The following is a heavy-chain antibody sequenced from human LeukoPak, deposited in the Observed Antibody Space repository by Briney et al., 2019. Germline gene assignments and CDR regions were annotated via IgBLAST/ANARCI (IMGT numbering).Heavy chain of an antibody. CDR1: GGSFSGYY. Sequence: PSETLSLTCAVYGGSFSGYYWSWIRQPPGKGLEWIGEINHSGSTNYNPSLKSRVTISVDTSKNQFSLKLSSVTAADTAVYYCARVRFRRVVAAYDYWGQGTLVTVSS. V-gene: IGHV4-34*01. CDR2: INHSGST. J-gene: IGHJ4*02. CDR3: ARVRFRRVVAAYDY. D-gene: IGHD3-3*01.